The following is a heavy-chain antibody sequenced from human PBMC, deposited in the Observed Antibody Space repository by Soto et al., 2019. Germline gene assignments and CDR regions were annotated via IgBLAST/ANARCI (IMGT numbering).Heavy chain of an antibody. CDR1: GDSISSASYF. V-gene: IGHV4-39*01. CDR3: WRFYGDYVNGVKGSYFDF. D-gene: IGHD4-17*01. Sequence: QVQLQESGPGLVKPSETLSLTCTVSGDSISSASYFWGWIRQPPGKGLEWIGSVYFVGNSDYNPSLKRRGSITVDASKNQFGLGLSSMTAADTGVYYCWRFYGDYVNGVKGSYFDFWGQGDLVTVSS. J-gene: IGHJ4*02. CDR2: VYFVGNS.